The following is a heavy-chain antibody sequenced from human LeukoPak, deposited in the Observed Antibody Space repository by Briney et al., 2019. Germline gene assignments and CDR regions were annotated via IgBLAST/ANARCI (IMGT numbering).Heavy chain of an antibody. J-gene: IGHJ4*02. CDR3: ATTLTRDSSGSYGALDY. Sequence: KAGGSLRLSCAASGFTFSTNSMNWVRQAPGKGLEWVSFISSLSDYIYYADSLKGRFTISRDNAKNSLYLQMNSLRVEDTAVYYCATTLTRDSSGSYGALDYWGQGTLVTVSS. V-gene: IGHV3-21*01. D-gene: IGHD6-19*01. CDR2: ISSLSDYI. CDR1: GFTFSTNS.